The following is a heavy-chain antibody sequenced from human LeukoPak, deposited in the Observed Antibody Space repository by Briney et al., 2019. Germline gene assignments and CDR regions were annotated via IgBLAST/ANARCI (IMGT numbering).Heavy chain of an antibody. CDR3: ASYDFWSGGRGDY. Sequence: ASVKVSCKASGYTFTSYDINWVRQATGQGLEWMGWMNPNSGNTGYAQKFQGRVTMTRNTSISTAYMEPSSLRSEDTAVYYCASYDFWSGGRGDYWGQGTLVTVSS. J-gene: IGHJ4*02. D-gene: IGHD3-3*01. CDR1: GYTFTSYD. V-gene: IGHV1-8*01. CDR2: MNPNSGNT.